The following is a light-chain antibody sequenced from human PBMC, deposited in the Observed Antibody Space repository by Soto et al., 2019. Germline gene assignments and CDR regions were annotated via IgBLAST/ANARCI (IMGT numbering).Light chain of an antibody. CDR3: QQYNNWPPWT. CDR1: QSVSSN. CDR2: GAS. J-gene: IGKJ1*01. Sequence: EIVMTQSPATLSVSPGERATLSCRASQSVSSNLAWYQQKPGQAPRLLIYGASTRATGIPARFSGSGCGTEFTLTIISLQCEDFAVYYCQQYNNWPPWTFGQGTKVEIK. V-gene: IGKV3-15*01.